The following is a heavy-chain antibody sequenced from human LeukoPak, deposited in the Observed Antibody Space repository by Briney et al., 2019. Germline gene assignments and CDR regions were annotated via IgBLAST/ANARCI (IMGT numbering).Heavy chain of an antibody. D-gene: IGHD4-17*01. CDR2: ISSSSSTI. CDR3: ARDLTHDYGALDAFDI. J-gene: IGHJ3*02. CDR1: GFTFSSYS. Sequence: PGGSLRLSCAASGFTFSSYSMNWVRQAPRKGLEWVSYISSSSSTIYYADSVKGRFTISRDNAKNSLYLQMNSLRAEDTAVYYCARDLTHDYGALDAFDIWGQGTMVTVSS. V-gene: IGHV3-48*04.